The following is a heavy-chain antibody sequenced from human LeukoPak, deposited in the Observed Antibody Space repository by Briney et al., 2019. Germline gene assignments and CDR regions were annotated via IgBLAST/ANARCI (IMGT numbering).Heavy chain of an antibody. CDR1: GYTFTGYY. J-gene: IGHJ4*02. D-gene: IGHD3-10*01. CDR2: INPNSGGT. V-gene: IGHV1-2*06. CDR3: ARGGPLVLLWFGESQDY. Sequence: ASVKVSSKASGYTFTGYYMHWERQAPGQGLEWMGRINPNSGGTNYAQKFQGRVTMTRDTSISTAYMELSRLRSDDTAVYYCARGGPLVLLWFGESQDYWGQGTLVTVSS.